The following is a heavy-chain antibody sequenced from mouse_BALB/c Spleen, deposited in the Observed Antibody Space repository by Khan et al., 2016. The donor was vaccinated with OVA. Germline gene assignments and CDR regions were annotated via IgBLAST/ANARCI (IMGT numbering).Heavy chain of an antibody. V-gene: IGHV2-6-1*01. D-gene: IGHD2-10*01. CDR3: ARQPYYHYYVLDY. Sequence: VKLEESGPGLVAPSQSLSITCTISGFSLTNYGVHWVRQPPGKGLEWLVVIWSDGSTTYNSALKSRLSISRDNSKSQVFLKMNSLQTDDTAMYXCARQPYYHYYVLDYWGQGTSVTVSS. J-gene: IGHJ4*01. CDR1: GFSLTNYG. CDR2: IWSDGST.